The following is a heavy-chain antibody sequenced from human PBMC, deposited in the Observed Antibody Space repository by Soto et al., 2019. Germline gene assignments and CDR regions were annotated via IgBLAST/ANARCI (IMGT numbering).Heavy chain of an antibody. CDR1: GFTFTSSA. CDR3: AAETTDTAMATYYFDY. J-gene: IGHJ4*02. D-gene: IGHD5-18*01. V-gene: IGHV1-58*01. CDR2: IVVGSGNT. Sequence: SVKVSCKASGFTFTSSAVQWVRQARGQRLEWIGWIVVGSGNTNYAQKFQERVTITRDMSTSTAYMELSSLRSEDPAVYYCAAETTDTAMATYYFDYWGQGTPVTVAP.